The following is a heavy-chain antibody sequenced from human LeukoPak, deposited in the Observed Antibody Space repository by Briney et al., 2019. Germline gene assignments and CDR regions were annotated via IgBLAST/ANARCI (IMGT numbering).Heavy chain of an antibody. CDR3: AKDGSSFDY. CDR2: ILYERSNK. J-gene: IGHJ4*02. Sequence: GRSPRLSCAASGFTFSRYGIHWVPQAPGKGLECVSVILYERSNKHYADSVKRRYTLSRDNSKNTLYLQMNSLGAEDTAVYYCAKDGSSFDYWGQGTLVTVSS. V-gene: IGHV3-30*18. CDR1: GFTFSRYG.